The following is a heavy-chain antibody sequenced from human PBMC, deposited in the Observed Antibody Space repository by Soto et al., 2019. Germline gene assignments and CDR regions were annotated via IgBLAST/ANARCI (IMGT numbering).Heavy chain of an antibody. Sequence: ASVKVSCKASGYTFTGYYMHWVRQAPGQGLEWMGWINPNSGGTNYAQKFQGWVTMTRDTSISTAYMELSRLRSDDTAVYYCAKGIAAAVFVYGMDVWGQGTTVTDSS. V-gene: IGHV1-2*04. J-gene: IGHJ6*02. CDR3: AKGIAAAVFVYGMDV. D-gene: IGHD6-13*01. CDR1: GYTFTGYY. CDR2: INPNSGGT.